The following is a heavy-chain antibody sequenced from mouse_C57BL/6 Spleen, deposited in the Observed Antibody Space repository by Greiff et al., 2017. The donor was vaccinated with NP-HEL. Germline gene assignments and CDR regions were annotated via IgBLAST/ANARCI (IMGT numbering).Heavy chain of an antibody. J-gene: IGHJ2*01. V-gene: IGHV1-22*01. CDR3: AREGTYDHDFDY. D-gene: IGHD2-4*01. Sequence: EVQLQQSGPELVKPGASVKMSCKASGYTFTDYNMHWVKQSHGKSLEWIGYINPNNGGTSYNQKFKGKATLTVNKSSSTAYMELRSLTSEDSAVYYWAREGTYDHDFDYWGQGTTLTVSS. CDR1: GYTFTDYN. CDR2: INPNNGGT.